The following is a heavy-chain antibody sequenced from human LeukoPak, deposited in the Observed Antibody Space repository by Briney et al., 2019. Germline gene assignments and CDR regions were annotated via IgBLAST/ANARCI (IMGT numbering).Heavy chain of an antibody. CDR2: ISGSGGKT. CDR3: AKVPEWSGSTCYGGYQYYSMDV. V-gene: IGHV3-23*01. D-gene: IGHD2-15*01. Sequence: GGSLRLSCAASGFTLSSYAMSWVRQAPGKGLDWVSVISGSGGKTYYADSVRGRFTISRDNSKNTLYLQMNSLRAEDTAVYYCAKVPEWSGSTCYGGYQYYSMDVWGKGTTVTVSS. CDR1: GFTLSSYA. J-gene: IGHJ6*03.